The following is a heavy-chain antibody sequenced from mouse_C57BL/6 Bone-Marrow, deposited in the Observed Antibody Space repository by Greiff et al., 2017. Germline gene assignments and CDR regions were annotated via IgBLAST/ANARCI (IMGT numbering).Heavy chain of an antibody. Sequence: EVQLQQSGPVLVKPGASVKMSCKASGYTFTDYYMNWVKQSHGKSLEWIGVINPYNGGTSYNQKFKGKATLTVDKSSSTAYMELNSLTSEDSAVYYCAREEGGGDFDVWGTGTTVTVSS. J-gene: IGHJ1*03. CDR1: GYTFTDYY. V-gene: IGHV1-19*01. CDR2: INPYNGGT. CDR3: AREEGGGDFDV.